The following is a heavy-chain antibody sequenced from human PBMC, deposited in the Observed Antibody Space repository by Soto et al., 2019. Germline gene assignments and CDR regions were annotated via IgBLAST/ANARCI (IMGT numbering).Heavy chain of an antibody. V-gene: IGHV1-18*01. J-gene: IGHJ4*02. D-gene: IGHD2-8*01. CDR3: ARDGALYCTNGVCDNDY. CDR1: GYTFNSYG. CDR2: ISAYNGNT. Sequence: ASVKVSCKASGYTFNSYGISWVRQAPGQGLEWMGWISAYNGNTNYAQKLQGRVTMTTDTSTSTAYMELRSLRSDDTAVYYCARDGALYCTNGVCDNDYWGQGTLVTVSS.